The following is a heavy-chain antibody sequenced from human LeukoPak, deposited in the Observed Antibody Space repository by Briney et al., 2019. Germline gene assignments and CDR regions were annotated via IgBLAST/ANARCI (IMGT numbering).Heavy chain of an antibody. CDR2: ISGSGFT. J-gene: IGHJ4*02. CDR1: GFTFTNYA. CDR3: AKYRDYHSDF. V-gene: IGHV3-23*01. Sequence: GGSLRLSCAASGFTFTNYAMGWVRQAPGKGLEWVSDISGSGFTSYADSVKGRSTIFRDNSKNTLYLQMNRLRDEGTALYYCAKYRDYHSDFWGQGTLVTVSS. D-gene: IGHD4-17*01.